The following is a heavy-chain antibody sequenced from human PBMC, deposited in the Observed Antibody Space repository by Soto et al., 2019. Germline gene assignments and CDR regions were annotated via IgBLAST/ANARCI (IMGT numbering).Heavy chain of an antibody. V-gene: IGHV4-30-4*01. J-gene: IGHJ2*01. CDR1: GCSISSGDYY. CDR2: IYYSGST. D-gene: IGHD4-17*01. Sequence: QVQLQESGPGLVKPSQTLSLTCTVSGCSISSGDYYWSWIRQPPGKGLEWIGYIYYSGSTYYNTSLKSRVTISVDTSKNQFSLKLSSVTAADTAVYYCARHTTVTWFWYFDLWGRGPLVTVSS. CDR3: ARHTTVTWFWYFDL.